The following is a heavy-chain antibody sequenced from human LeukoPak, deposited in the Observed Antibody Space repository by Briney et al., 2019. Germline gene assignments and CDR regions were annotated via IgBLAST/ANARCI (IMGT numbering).Heavy chain of an antibody. D-gene: IGHD3-22*01. J-gene: IGHJ6*02. CDR2: IIEYTGDT. Sequence: PSESLSLTCTVYGGSFTDYFWTWIRQSPGKGLEWIGEIIEYTGDTNYNPSLYSRVSITLEKTKTQFSLELRSVTAADRAGYYCARGRIAKIVVDHSFSYGMDVWGQGTTVTVSS. CDR3: ARGRIAKIVVDHSFSYGMDV. CDR1: GGSFTDYF. V-gene: IGHV4-34*01.